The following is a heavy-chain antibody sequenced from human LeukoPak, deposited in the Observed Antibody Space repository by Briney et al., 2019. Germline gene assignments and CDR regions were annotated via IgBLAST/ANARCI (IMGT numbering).Heavy chain of an antibody. CDR1: GFTFDDYA. J-gene: IGHJ4*02. Sequence: GRSLRLSCAASGFTFDDYAMHWVRQAPGKGLVWVSRINSDGSSTGYADSVKGRFTISRDNAKNTLYLQMNSLRAEDTAVYYCARGPTPPYYYDSSGDYFGYWGQGTLVTVSS. D-gene: IGHD3-22*01. CDR2: INSDGSST. CDR3: ARGPTPPYYYDSSGDYFGY. V-gene: IGHV3-74*01.